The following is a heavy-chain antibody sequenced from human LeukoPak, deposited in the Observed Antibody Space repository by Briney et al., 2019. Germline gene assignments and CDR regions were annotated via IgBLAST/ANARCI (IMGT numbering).Heavy chain of an antibody. D-gene: IGHD6-13*01. CDR3: ASVGSSSWAFYYYYMDV. CDR2: IYYSGST. J-gene: IGHJ6*03. CDR1: GGSISSSSYY. V-gene: IGHV4-39*01. Sequence: SETLSLTCTVSGGSISSSSYYWGWIRQPPGKGLEWIGSIYYSGSTYYNPSLKSRVTISVDTSKNQFSLKLSSVTAADTAVYYCASVGSSSWAFYYYYMDVWGKGTTVTISS.